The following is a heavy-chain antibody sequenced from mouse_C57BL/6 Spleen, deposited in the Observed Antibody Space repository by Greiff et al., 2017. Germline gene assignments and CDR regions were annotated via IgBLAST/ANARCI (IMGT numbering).Heavy chain of an antibody. V-gene: IGHV2-5*01. CDR2: IWRGGST. CDR3: AKGDDYDGYYAMDY. CDR1: GFSLTSYG. J-gene: IGHJ4*01. D-gene: IGHD2-4*01. Sequence: VQLQQSGPGLVQPSQSLSITCTVSGFSLTSYGVHWVRQSPGKGLEWLGVIWRGGSTDYNAAFMSRLSITKDNSKSQVFFKMNSLQADDTAIYYCAKGDDYDGYYAMDYWGQGTSVTVSS.